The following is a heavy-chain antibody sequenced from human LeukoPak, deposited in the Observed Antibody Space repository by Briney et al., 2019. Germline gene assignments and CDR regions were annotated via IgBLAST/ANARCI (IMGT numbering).Heavy chain of an antibody. D-gene: IGHD3-9*01. CDR3: ATTPLRYFDWLSHNWFDP. CDR2: FDPEDGET. J-gene: IGHJ5*02. V-gene: IGHV1-24*01. Sequence: AASVKVSCKVSGYTLTELSMHWVRQAPGKGLEWMGGFDPEDGETIYAQKFQGRVTMTEDTSTDAAYMELSSLRSEDTAVYYCATTPLRYFDWLSHNWFDPWGQGTLVTVSS. CDR1: GYTLTELS.